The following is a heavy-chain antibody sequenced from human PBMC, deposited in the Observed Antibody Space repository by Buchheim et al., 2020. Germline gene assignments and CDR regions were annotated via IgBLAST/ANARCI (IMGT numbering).Heavy chain of an antibody. D-gene: IGHD6-19*01. Sequence: QVTLRESGPALVKPTQTLTLTCTFSGFSLSTSGMCVSWIRQPPGKALVWLARIDWDDDKYYSTSLKTRLTISKDTSQNQVVLTLTNIDPVDTATYYCARIFHSQEQWLDDYWGQGTL. J-gene: IGHJ4*02. V-gene: IGHV2-70*15. CDR1: GFSLSTSGMC. CDR2: IDWDDDK. CDR3: ARIFHSQEQWLDDY.